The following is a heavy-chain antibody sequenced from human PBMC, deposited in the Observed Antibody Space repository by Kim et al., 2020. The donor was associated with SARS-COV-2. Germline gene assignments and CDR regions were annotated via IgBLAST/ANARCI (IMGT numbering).Heavy chain of an antibody. CDR2: IKEDGSEK. D-gene: IGHD2-15*01. Sequence: GGSLRLSCAASGVSFNNYWMGWVRQAPGKGLEWVAYIKEDGSEKYHVDSAEGRFTISRDNAKNSLYLQMNSLRAEDTAMYYCARDRGYCSGGSCYSIFDYWGQGTQVTVSS. V-gene: IGHV3-7*03. CDR3: ARDRGYCSGGSCYSIFDY. J-gene: IGHJ4*02. CDR1: GVSFNNYW.